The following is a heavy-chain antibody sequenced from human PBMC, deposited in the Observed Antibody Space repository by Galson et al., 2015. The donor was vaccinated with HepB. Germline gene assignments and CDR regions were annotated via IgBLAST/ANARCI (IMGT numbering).Heavy chain of an antibody. J-gene: IGHJ3*02. CDR2: ISVQNGNT. Sequence: SVKVSCKASGYTFSTHGITWVRQAPGQGLEWMGWISVQNGNTNYAQKFQGRVTMATDTSTTTAYMELRILKSDDTAMYYCARVTGSGSYSWEIDAFDIWGQGTMVTVSS. CDR3: ARVTGSGSYSWEIDAFDI. CDR1: GYTFSTHG. V-gene: IGHV1-18*01. D-gene: IGHD3-22*01.